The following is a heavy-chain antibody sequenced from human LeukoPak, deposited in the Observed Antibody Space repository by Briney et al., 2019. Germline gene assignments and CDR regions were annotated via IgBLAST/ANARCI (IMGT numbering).Heavy chain of an antibody. J-gene: IGHJ5*02. CDR2: INPNSGGT. D-gene: IGHD3-10*01. CDR1: GYTFTGYY. CDR3: ARGGVTMVRGVNNWFDP. Sequence: GASVKVSCKASGYTFTGYYMHWVRQAPGQGLEWMGWINPNSGGTNCAQKFQGWVTMTRDTSISTAYMELSRLRSDDTAVYYCARGGVTMVRGVNNWFDPWGQGTLVTVSS. V-gene: IGHV1-2*04.